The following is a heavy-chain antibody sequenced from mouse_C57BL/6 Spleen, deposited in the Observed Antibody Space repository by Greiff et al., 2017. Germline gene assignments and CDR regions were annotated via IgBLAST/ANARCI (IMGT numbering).Heavy chain of an antibody. CDR3: ARVDSNDTGVCAY. V-gene: IGHV5-4*03. CDR1: GFTFSSYA. D-gene: IGHD2-12*01. Sequence: DVKLVEPGGGLVKPGGSLKLSCAASGFTFSSYAMSWVRQTPEKRLEWVATISDGGSYTYYPDNVKGRFTISRDNATNNLSLQMSHLKSEDTAMYYGARVDSNDTGVCAYWGQGTLVTVSA. CDR2: ISDGGSYT. J-gene: IGHJ3*01.